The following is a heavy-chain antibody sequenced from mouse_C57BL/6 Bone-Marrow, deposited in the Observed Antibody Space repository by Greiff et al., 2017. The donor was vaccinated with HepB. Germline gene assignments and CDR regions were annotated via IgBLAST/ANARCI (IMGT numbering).Heavy chain of an antibody. D-gene: IGHD1-1*01. CDR3: TTWILRYPYYFDY. J-gene: IGHJ2*01. Sequence: VQPQQFGAVLVRPGASVKLSCTASGFNIKDYYMHWVKQRPEQGLEWIGRIDPEDGDTEYAPKFQGKATMTADTSSNTAYLQLSSLTSEDTAVYYCTTWILRYPYYFDYWGQGTTRTVSS. V-gene: IGHV14-1*01. CDR2: IDPEDGDT. CDR1: GFNIKDYY.